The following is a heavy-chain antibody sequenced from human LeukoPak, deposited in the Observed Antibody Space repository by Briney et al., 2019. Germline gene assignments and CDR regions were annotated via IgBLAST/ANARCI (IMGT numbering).Heavy chain of an antibody. CDR3: ARDYYDGTGYHVFDI. CDR1: GGSINSGGYY. V-gene: IGHV4-31*03. CDR2: IYYSGST. J-gene: IGHJ3*02. D-gene: IGHD3-22*01. Sequence: SETLSLTCTVSGGSINSGGYYWNWIRQHPGKGLEWIGYIYYSGSTYYNPSLKSRLSISIDTSKNQFSLRLSSVTAADTAVYYCARDYYDGTGYHVFDIWGQGTMVTVSS.